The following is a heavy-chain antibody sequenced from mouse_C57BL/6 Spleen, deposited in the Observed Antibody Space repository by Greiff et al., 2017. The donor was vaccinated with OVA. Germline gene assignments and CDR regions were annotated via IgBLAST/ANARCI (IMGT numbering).Heavy chain of an antibody. J-gene: IGHJ1*03. D-gene: IGHD2-3*01. CDR1: GYTFTSYW. Sequence: QVQLQQPGAELVKPGASVKMSCKASGYTFTSYWITWVKQRPGQGLEWIGEIYPGSGSTNYNEKFKGKATLTVDTSSSTAYMQLSSLTSEDSAVYYCARSDDGYYWYFEVWGTGTTVTVSS. CDR3: ARSDDGYYWYFEV. V-gene: IGHV1-55*01. CDR2: IYPGSGST.